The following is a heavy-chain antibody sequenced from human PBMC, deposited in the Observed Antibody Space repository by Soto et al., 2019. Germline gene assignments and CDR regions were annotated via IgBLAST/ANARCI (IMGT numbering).Heavy chain of an antibody. CDR1: GYTLTELS. J-gene: IGHJ4*02. CDR2: FDPEDGET. CDR3: ATGVAGGEYYFDY. D-gene: IGHD6-19*01. Sequence: ASVKVSCKVSGYTLTELSMHWVRQAPGKGLGWMGGFDPEDGETIYAQKFQGRVTMTEDTSTDTAYMELSSLRSEDTAVYYCATGVAGGEYYFDYWGQGTLVTVSS. V-gene: IGHV1-24*01.